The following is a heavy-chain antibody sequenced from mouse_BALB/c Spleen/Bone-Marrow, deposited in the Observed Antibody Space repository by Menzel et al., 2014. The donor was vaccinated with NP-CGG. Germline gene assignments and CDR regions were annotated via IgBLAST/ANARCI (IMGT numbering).Heavy chain of an antibody. CDR3: ARDYYGSSGFDY. Sequence: QVQLQQSGAELVMPGAPVKMSCKASGYTFTDYWMHWVKQRPGQGLEWIGAIDTSDSYTSYNQEFKGKATLTVDESSSTAYMQLSSLTSEDSAVYYCARDYYGSSGFDYWGQGTTLTVSS. CDR1: GYTFTDYW. CDR2: IDTSDSYT. J-gene: IGHJ2*01. V-gene: IGHV1-69*01. D-gene: IGHD1-1*01.